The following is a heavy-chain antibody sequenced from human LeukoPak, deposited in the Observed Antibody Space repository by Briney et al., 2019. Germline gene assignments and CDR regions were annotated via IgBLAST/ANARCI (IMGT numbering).Heavy chain of an antibody. D-gene: IGHD2-2*02. CDR3: AKDRVVVPAAIHGMDV. V-gene: IGHV3-33*06. Sequence: GRSLRLSCAASGFTFSSYGMHWVRQAPGKGLEWVAVIWYDGSNKYYADSVKGRFTISRDNSKNTLYLQMNSLRAEDTAVYYCAKDRVVVPAAIHGMDVWGQGTTVTVSS. J-gene: IGHJ6*02. CDR1: GFTFSSYG. CDR2: IWYDGSNK.